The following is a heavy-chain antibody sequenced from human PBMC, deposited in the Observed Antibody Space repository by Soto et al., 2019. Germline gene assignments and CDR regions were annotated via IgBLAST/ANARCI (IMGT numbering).Heavy chain of an antibody. V-gene: IGHV1-46*01. CDR1: GYTFTSYY. CDR2: INPSGGST. D-gene: IGHD3-3*01. Sequence: ASVKVSCKASGYTFTSYYMHWVRQAPGQGLEWMGIINPSGGSTSYAQKFQGRVTMTRDTSTSTVYMELSSLRSEDTAVYYCARDTNFLYDFWSGYYDYWGQGTLVTVSS. J-gene: IGHJ4*02. CDR3: ARDTNFLYDFWSGYYDY.